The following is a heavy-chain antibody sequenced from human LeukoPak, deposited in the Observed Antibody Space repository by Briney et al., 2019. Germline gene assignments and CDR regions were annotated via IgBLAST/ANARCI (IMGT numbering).Heavy chain of an antibody. V-gene: IGHV4-31*03. CDR3: ARVLWSGSSTSCYLFDP. CDR1: GGSISSGGYY. D-gene: IGHD2-2*01. CDR2: IYYSGST. Sequence: PSETLSLACTVSGGSISSGGYYWSWIRQHPGEGLEWIGYIYYSGSTYYNPSLKSRVTISVDTSKNQFSLKLSSVTAADTAVYYCARVLWSGSSTSCYLFDPWGQGTLVTVS. J-gene: IGHJ5*02.